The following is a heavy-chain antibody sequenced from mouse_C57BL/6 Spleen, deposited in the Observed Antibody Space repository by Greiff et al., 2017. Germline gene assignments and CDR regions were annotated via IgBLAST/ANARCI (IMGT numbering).Heavy chain of an antibody. Sequence: VQLQQSGAELARPGASAKMSCKASGYTFTSYTMHWVKQRPGQGLEWIGYINPSSGYTKYNQKFKDKATLTADKSSSTAYMQLSSLTSEDSAVYYCARGSNYYAMDYWGQGTSVTVAS. CDR3: ARGSNYYAMDY. CDR1: GYTFTSYT. J-gene: IGHJ4*01. CDR2: INPSSGYT. D-gene: IGHD2-5*01. V-gene: IGHV1-4*01.